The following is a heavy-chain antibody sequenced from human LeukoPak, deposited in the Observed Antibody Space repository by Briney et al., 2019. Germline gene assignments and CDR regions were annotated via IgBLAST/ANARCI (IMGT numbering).Heavy chain of an antibody. D-gene: IGHD3-22*01. CDR3: ARGLLQFAQYPHPIDY. Sequence: PSETLSLTCAVSGGSISSNSYYWGWIRQPPGKGLEWIGSIYYSGSTYYNPSLKSRVTISVDTSKNQFSLKLSSVTAADTAVYYCARGLLQFAQYPHPIDYWGQGTLVTVSS. J-gene: IGHJ4*02. CDR1: GGSISSNSYY. CDR2: IYYSGST. V-gene: IGHV4-39*07.